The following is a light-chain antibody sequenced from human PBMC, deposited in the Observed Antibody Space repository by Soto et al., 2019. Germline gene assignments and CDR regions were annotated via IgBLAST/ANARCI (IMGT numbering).Light chain of an antibody. Sequence: SVLTQPPSVSGAPGQRVAVSCTGSSSHIGAEYDVHWYQQLPGTAPKRLIYGDNNRPSGVPDRFSGSKSGTSASLAITGLXPEDEANYYCQSYCSSLPTFVFGTGTKVTVL. CDR3: QSYCSSLPTFV. CDR1: SSHIGAEYD. CDR2: GDN. V-gene: IGLV1-40*01. J-gene: IGLJ1*01.